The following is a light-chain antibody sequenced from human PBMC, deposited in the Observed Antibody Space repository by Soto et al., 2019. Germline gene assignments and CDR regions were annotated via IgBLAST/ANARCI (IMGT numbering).Light chain of an antibody. CDR3: CSYAGTYSSFV. V-gene: IGLV2-11*01. J-gene: IGLJ1*01. CDR2: DVS. CDR1: SSDVGGYNY. Sequence: QSVLTQPRSVSGSPGQSVTISCTGTSSDVGGYNYVSWYQEHPGRAPKLMIYDVSIRPSGVPDRFSGSKSGNTASLTISGLLAEDEADYYCCSYAGTYSSFVFGSGTK.